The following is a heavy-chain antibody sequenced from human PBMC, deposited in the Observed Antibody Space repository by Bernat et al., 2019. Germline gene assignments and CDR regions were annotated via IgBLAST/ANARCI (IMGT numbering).Heavy chain of an antibody. D-gene: IGHD2-2*01. Sequence: EVQLVQSGAEVKKPGESLKISCKGSGYSFTSYWIGWVRQMPGKGLEWMGIIYPGDSDTRYSPSFQGQGNVFADKSHRTAYRKWGSLKGSDNAMYYRAGHPIVVVPTDRSGAYYFYFQIDVWGQGTTVTVSS. CDR1: GYSFTSYW. V-gene: IGHV5-51*01. J-gene: IGHJ6*02. CDR2: IYPGDSDT. CDR3: AGHPIVVVPTDRSGAYYFYFQIDV.